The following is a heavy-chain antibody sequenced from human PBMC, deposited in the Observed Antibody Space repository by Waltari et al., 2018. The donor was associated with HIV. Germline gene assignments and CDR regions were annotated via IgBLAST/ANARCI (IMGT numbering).Heavy chain of an antibody. J-gene: IGHJ5*02. CDR3: ASAHCGADCYSSEGWLDP. CDR2: ISPIFDET. D-gene: IGHD2-21*01. V-gene: IGHV1-69*01. CDR1: GGTFSSQA. Sequence: QVHLVQSGPEVKTPGSSVKVSCKASGGTFSSQAISWVRQAPGPGLEWMGGISPIFDETTYAQKCQGRVTSNADESRRTAYMELRSLRSDDTAVYYCASAHCGADCYSSEGWLDPWGQGTLVTVSS.